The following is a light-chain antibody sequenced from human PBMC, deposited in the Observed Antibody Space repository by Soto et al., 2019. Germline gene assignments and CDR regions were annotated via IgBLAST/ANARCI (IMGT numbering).Light chain of an antibody. CDR3: QHRTNWPLT. CDR2: AAS. J-gene: IGKJ4*01. CDR1: QSVSDY. V-gene: IGKV3-11*01. Sequence: EIVLTQSPATLSLSPGERATLSCRASQSVSDYLAWYQHKPGQAPRLLIYAASNRATGIPARFSGSGSGTDFTLTINNLEPEDSAVYYGQHRTNWPLTFGGGTKVEI.